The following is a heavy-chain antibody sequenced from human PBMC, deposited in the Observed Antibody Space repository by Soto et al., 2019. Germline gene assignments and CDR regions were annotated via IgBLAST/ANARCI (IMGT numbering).Heavy chain of an antibody. Sequence: GGSLRLSCAASGFTFSSYAMSWVRQAPGKGLEWVSAISGSGGSTYYADSVKGRFTISRDNSKNTLYLQMNSLRAEDTAVYYCAKINWPGYCSGGSCYPDDYWGQGTLVTVSS. CDR3: AKINWPGYCSGGSCYPDDY. CDR1: GFTFSSYA. V-gene: IGHV3-23*01. J-gene: IGHJ4*02. CDR2: ISGSGGST. D-gene: IGHD2-15*01.